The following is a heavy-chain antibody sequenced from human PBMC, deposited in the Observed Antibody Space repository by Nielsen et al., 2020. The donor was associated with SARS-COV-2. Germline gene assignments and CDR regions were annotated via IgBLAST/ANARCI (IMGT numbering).Heavy chain of an antibody. D-gene: IGHD1-14*01. Sequence: ASVKVSCKASGYTFTSYAMHWVRQAPGQRLEWMGWINAGNGNTKYSQKFQGRVTITRDTSASTAYMELSSLRSEDTAVYYCARKANYYYYMDVWGKGTTVTVSS. CDR2: INAGNGNT. CDR3: ARKANYYYYMDV. J-gene: IGHJ6*03. CDR1: GYTFTSYA. V-gene: IGHV1-3*01.